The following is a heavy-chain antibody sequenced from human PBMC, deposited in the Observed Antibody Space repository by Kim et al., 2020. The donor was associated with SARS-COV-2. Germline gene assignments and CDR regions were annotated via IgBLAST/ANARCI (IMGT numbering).Heavy chain of an antibody. Sequence: GGSLRLSCAASGFTFGDYAMHWVRQAPGKGLEWVSGISWNSGSIGYADSVKGRFTISRDNAKNSLYLQMNSLRAEDTALYYCAKDGVPFGESSYNWFDPWGQGTLVTVSP. CDR3: AKDGVPFGESSYNWFDP. CDR1: GFTFGDYA. CDR2: ISWNSGSI. J-gene: IGHJ5*02. D-gene: IGHD3-10*01. V-gene: IGHV3-9*01.